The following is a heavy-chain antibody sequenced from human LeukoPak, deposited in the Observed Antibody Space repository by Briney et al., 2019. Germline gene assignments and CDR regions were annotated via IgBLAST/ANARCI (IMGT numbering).Heavy chain of an antibody. V-gene: IGHV3-23*01. D-gene: IGHD6-13*01. Sequence: PGGSLRLSCAASGFTFSSYAMSWVRQAPGKGLEWASAISGSGGSTYYADSVKGRFTISRDNSKNTLYLQMNSLRAEDTAVYYCAKGNSSSWYAPLDYWGQGTMVTVSS. J-gene: IGHJ4*02. CDR3: AKGNSSSWYAPLDY. CDR1: GFTFSSYA. CDR2: ISGSGGST.